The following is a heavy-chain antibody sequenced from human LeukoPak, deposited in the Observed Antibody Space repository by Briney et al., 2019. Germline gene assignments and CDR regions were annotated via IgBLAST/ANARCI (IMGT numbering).Heavy chain of an antibody. D-gene: IGHD1-1*01. V-gene: IGHV4-61*01. CDR3: ARARGTTLPSYYYYMDV. CDR2: IYYSGST. J-gene: IGHJ6*03. CDR1: GGSISSSSYY. Sequence: SETLSLTCTVSGGSISSSSYYWSWIRQPPGKGLEWIGYIYYSGSTNYNPSLKSRVTISVDTSKNQFSLKLSSVTAADTAVYYCARARGTTLPSYYYYMDVWGKGTTVTVSS.